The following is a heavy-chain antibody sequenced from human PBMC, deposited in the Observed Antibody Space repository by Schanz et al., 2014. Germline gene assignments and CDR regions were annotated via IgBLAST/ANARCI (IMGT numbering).Heavy chain of an antibody. CDR3: AKDENWALTDY. V-gene: IGHV3-30*18. CDR1: GFTFSSYG. J-gene: IGHJ4*02. D-gene: IGHD7-27*01. CDR2: ISSDGFNK. Sequence: QVQLVESGGGVVQPGRSLRLTCAASGFTFSSYGMHWVRQAPGKGLGWLAVISSDGFNKFYADSVKGRFSISRDNSKNTVYLQMNSLRPEDTAVYYCAKDENWALTDYWGQGTLVTVSS.